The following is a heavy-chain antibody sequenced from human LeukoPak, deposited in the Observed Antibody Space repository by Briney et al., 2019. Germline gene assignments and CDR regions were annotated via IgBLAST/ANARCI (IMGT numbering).Heavy chain of an antibody. CDR1: GFTFSSYS. CDR3: ARDRITYGDYGDAFDI. V-gene: IGHV3-48*04. Sequence: HTGGSLRLSCAASGFTFSSYSMNWVRQAPGKGLEWVSYISSSSSTIYYADSVKGRFTISRDNAKNSLYLQMNSLRAEDTAVYYCARDRITYGDYGDAFDIWGQGTMVTVSS. J-gene: IGHJ3*02. D-gene: IGHD4-17*01. CDR2: ISSSSSTI.